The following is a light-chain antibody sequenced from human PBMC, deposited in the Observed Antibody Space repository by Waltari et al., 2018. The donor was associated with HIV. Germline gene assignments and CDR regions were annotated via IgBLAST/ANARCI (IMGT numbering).Light chain of an antibody. Sequence: QTVVTQEPSFSVSPGGTVTLTCGLSSGSVSTTYYPSWYQHTPGQAPRTLIFNTTTRSSGFPDRFSGSILGNKAALNITGAQADDECDYYCVLYMGSGISVFGGGTKLTVL. V-gene: IGLV8-61*01. CDR1: SGSVSTTYY. J-gene: IGLJ2*01. CDR2: NTT. CDR3: VLYMGSGISV.